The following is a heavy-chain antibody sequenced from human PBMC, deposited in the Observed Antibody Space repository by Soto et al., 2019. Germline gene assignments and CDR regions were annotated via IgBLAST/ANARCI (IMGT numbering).Heavy chain of an antibody. V-gene: IGHV4-30-4*01. CDR2: IYYRGNT. Sequence: QVQLQESGPGLVQPSETRSLTCTVSGGSISSGDYYWSWIRQPPGKGLEWIGDIYYRGNTYFNPSLKSRVTISADTAKNQFSLKLNTMTAGDTAVYYCARDSSRVAAALGPSFDYWGQGTLVTASS. CDR3: ARDSSRVAAALGPSFDY. CDR1: GGSISSGDYY. J-gene: IGHJ4*02. D-gene: IGHD2-2*01.